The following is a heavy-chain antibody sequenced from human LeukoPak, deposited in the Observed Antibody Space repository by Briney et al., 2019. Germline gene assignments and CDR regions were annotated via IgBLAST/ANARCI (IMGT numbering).Heavy chain of an antibody. CDR1: GGTFSSYA. CDR2: IIPIFGTA. V-gene: IGHV1-69*13. Sequence: ASVKVSCKASGGTFSSYAISWVRQAPGQGLEWMGGIIPIFGTANYAQKFQGRVTITADESTSTAYMELSSLRSEDTAVYYCARAGSSWTIPFDYWGQGTLVTVSS. J-gene: IGHJ4*02. D-gene: IGHD6-13*01. CDR3: ARAGSSWTIPFDY.